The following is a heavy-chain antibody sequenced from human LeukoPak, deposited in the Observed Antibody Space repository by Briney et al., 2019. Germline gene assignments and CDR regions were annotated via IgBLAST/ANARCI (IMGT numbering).Heavy chain of an antibody. CDR1: GYSFTSYW. J-gene: IGHJ5*02. Sequence: PGESLKISCKGSGYSFTSYWIGWVRQMPGKGLEWMGIIYPGDSDTRYSPSFQGQVTISADKSIRTADMQWSSLKASDTAMYYCARRGYYGSGSYYDELWFDPWGQGTLVTVSS. V-gene: IGHV5-51*01. CDR2: IYPGDSDT. D-gene: IGHD3-10*01. CDR3: ARRGYYGSGSYYDELWFDP.